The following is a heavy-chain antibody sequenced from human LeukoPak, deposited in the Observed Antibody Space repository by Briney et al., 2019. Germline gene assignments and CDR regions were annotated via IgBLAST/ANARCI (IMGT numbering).Heavy chain of an antibody. D-gene: IGHD5-24*01. CDR2: INRDGSGI. V-gene: IGHV3-74*01. J-gene: IGHJ4*02. Sequence: GGSLRLSCAASGFTFSTYWMHWVRQAPGKGLVWISRINRDGSGITYADSVKGRFPISRDNAKSILYLQMNSLRAEDTAVYYCARGFSYNHFDYWGQGTLVTVSS. CDR3: ARGFSYNHFDY. CDR1: GFTFSTYW.